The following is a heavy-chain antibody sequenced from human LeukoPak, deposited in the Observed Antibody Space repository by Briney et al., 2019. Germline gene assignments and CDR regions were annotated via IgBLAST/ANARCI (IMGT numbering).Heavy chain of an antibody. CDR1: GYTFTGYY. D-gene: IGHD3-22*01. J-gene: IGHJ2*01. V-gene: IGHV1-2*02. Sequence: ASVKVSCKASGYTFTGYYMHWVRQAPGQGLEWMGWINPNSGGTNYAQKFQGRVTITADKSTSTAYMELSSLRSEDTAVYYCATPMYYYDSSGYLPLYFDLWGRGTLVTVSS. CDR2: INPNSGGT. CDR3: ATPMYYYDSSGYLPLYFDL.